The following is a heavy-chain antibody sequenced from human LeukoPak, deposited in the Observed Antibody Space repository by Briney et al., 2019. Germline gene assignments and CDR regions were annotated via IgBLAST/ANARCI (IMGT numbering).Heavy chain of an antibody. CDR1: GGSLSSYY. V-gene: IGHV4-59*01. J-gene: IGHJ3*02. D-gene: IGHD5-24*01. CDR3: AREMATKSPWGAFDI. CDR2: IYYSGST. Sequence: SETLSLTCTVSGGSLSSYYWSWIRQPPGKGLEWIGYIYYSGSTNYNPSLKSRVTISVDTSKNQFSLKLSSVTAADTAVYYCAREMATKSPWGAFDIWGQGTMVTVSS.